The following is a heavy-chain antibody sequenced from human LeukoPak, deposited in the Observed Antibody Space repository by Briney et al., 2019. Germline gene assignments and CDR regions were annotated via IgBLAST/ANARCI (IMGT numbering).Heavy chain of an antibody. CDR1: GFTFSNAW. V-gene: IGHV3-21*01. Sequence: PGGSLRLSCAASGFTFSNAWMSWVRQAPGKGLEWVSSISSSSSYIYYADSVKGRFTISRDNAKNSLYLQMNSLRAEDTAVYYCAREEDTVVTPNAFDIWGQGTMVTVSS. J-gene: IGHJ3*02. D-gene: IGHD4-23*01. CDR2: ISSSSSYI. CDR3: AREEDTVVTPNAFDI.